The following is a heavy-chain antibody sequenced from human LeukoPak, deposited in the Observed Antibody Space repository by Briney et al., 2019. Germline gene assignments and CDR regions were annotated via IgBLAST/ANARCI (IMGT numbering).Heavy chain of an antibody. J-gene: IGHJ4*02. D-gene: IGHD3-9*01. CDR1: GFTFSSYA. Sequence: GGSLRLSCAASGFTFSSYAMHWVRQAPGKGLEWVSSISSSSSYIYYADSVKGRFTISRDNAKNSLYLQMNSLRAEDTAVYYCASNEVLRYFDWPRGTGPFDYWGQGTLVTVSS. CDR2: ISSSSSYI. V-gene: IGHV3-21*01. CDR3: ASNEVLRYFDWPRGTGPFDY.